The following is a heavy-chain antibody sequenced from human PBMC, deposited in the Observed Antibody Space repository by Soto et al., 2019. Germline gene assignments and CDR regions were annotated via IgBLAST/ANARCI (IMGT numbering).Heavy chain of an antibody. Sequence: QVQLVQSGAEVKKPGASVKVSCKASGYTFTSYYMHWVRQAPGQGLEWMGMINPSGGSASYTQKFQGRVTMTRDTSTNTIYMELSSLRSEDTAVYYCARSHYYGSGAYTPDENWGQGTLVIVSS. CDR2: INPSGGSA. J-gene: IGHJ4*02. CDR1: GYTFTSYY. D-gene: IGHD3-10*01. CDR3: ARSHYYGSGAYTPDEN. V-gene: IGHV1-46*03.